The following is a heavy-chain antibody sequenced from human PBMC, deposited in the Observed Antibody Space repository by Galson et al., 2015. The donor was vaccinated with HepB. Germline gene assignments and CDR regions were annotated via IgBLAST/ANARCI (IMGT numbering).Heavy chain of an antibody. CDR3: ARASSGYHGTDIYWYFDL. CDR1: GFTFSSYA. V-gene: IGHV3-30*04. Sequence: SLRLSCAASGFTFSSYAMHWVRQAPGKGLEWVAVISYDGSNKYYADSVKGRFTISRDNSKNTLYLQMNSLRAEDTAVYYCARASSGYHGTDIYWYFDLWGRGTLVTVSS. CDR2: ISYDGSNK. D-gene: IGHD3-22*01. J-gene: IGHJ2*01.